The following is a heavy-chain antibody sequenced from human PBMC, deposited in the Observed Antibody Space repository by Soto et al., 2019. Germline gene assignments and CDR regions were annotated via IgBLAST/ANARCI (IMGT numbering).Heavy chain of an antibody. J-gene: IGHJ5*02. CDR3: AGAKPLAANWFDT. Sequence: KSGGSLRLSCAASGFTFSDSYMSWIRQAPGKGLEEIADIGATGSTPYYADSVKGRFTISRDNGNNSLYLEMNNLRVEDTAVYYCAGAKPLAANWFDTWRQGILVTVSS. CDR2: IGATGSTP. CDR1: GFTFSDSY. V-gene: IGHV3-11*01. D-gene: IGHD6-6*01.